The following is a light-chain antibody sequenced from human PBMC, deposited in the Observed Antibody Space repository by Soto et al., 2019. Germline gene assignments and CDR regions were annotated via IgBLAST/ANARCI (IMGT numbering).Light chain of an antibody. Sequence: EIILTQSPATLSVSPGERATLSCRASQSVNSNLAWYQQKPGQAPRLLIYGASTRATGIPARFSGSGSGTEFTLTISSLQSEDFVIYYCQQYNNWPPGPFGQGTKVEIK. CDR3: QQYNNWPPGP. CDR1: QSVNSN. J-gene: IGKJ1*01. V-gene: IGKV3-15*01. CDR2: GAS.